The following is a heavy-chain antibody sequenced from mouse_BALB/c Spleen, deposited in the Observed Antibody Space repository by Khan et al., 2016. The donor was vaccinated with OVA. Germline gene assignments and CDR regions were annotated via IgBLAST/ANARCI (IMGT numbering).Heavy chain of an antibody. CDR2: LNYSGNT. J-gene: IGHJ3*01. CDR1: GYSITSEYA. CDR3: ARKDYYDYDPFPY. Sequence: EVKLLESGPGLVKPSQSLSLTCTVTGYSITSEYAWNWIRQFPGNKLEWMGYLNYSGNTRFNPSLKSRTSITRDTSKNQFFLQLNSVTTDDTATYYCARKDYYDYDPFPYWGQGTLVTVSA. V-gene: IGHV3-2*02. D-gene: IGHD2-4*01.